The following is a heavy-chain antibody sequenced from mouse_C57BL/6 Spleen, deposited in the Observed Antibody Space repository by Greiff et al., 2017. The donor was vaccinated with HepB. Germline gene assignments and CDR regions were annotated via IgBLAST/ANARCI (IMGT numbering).Heavy chain of an antibody. Sequence: VKLQQPGAELVRPGSSVKLSCKASGYTFTSYWMDWVKQRPGQGLEWIGNIYPSDSETHYNQKFKDKATLTVDKSSSTAYMQLSSLTSEDSAVYYCAKGGNYVFAYWGQGTLVTVSA. CDR1: GYTFTSYW. CDR2: IYPSDSET. V-gene: IGHV1-61*01. J-gene: IGHJ3*01. CDR3: AKGGNYVFAY. D-gene: IGHD2-1*01.